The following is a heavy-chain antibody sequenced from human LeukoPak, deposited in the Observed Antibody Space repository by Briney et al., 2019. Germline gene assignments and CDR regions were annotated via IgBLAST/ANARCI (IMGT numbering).Heavy chain of an antibody. Sequence: GASVKVSCKASGYIFTGHYIHWVRQAPGQGLEWMGWINPNSGGTNYAQKFQGRVAMTRDTSITTVDMELSRLTSDDTAIYFCARGIDILRGVVPPTVNWFDPWGQGTLVTVSS. D-gene: IGHD3-10*01. CDR3: ARGIDILRGVVPPTVNWFDP. CDR2: INPNSGGT. J-gene: IGHJ5*02. CDR1: GYIFTGHY. V-gene: IGHV1-2*02.